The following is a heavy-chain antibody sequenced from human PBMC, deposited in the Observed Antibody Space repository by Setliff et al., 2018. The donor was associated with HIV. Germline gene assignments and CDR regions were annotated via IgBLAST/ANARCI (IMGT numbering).Heavy chain of an antibody. CDR1: GYTFSNYD. V-gene: IGHV1-8*02. Sequence: ASVKVSCKASGYTFSNYDINWVRQATGQGLEWMGWMNPKSGNSGHAQKFQGRITMTRSTSITTAYMELISLKSEDTAVYYCARGRYSSGLTDYWGQGTLVTVSS. J-gene: IGHJ4*02. D-gene: IGHD6-19*01. CDR3: ARGRYSSGLTDY. CDR2: MNPKSGNS.